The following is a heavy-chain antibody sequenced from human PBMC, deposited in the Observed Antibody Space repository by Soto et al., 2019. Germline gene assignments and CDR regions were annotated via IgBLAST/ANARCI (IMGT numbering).Heavy chain of an antibody. CDR2: ISGSGGST. CDR1: GFTFSSYA. J-gene: IGHJ3*02. D-gene: IGHD3-9*01. CDR3: ANGGRMEGGYFDWLLAGDSHAFDI. Sequence: PGGSLRLSCAASGFTFSSYAMSWVRQAPGKGLEWVSAISGSGGSTYYADSVKGRFTISRDNSKNTLYLQMNSLRAEDTAVYYCANGGRMEGGYFDWLLAGDSHAFDIWGQGTMVTVSS. V-gene: IGHV3-23*01.